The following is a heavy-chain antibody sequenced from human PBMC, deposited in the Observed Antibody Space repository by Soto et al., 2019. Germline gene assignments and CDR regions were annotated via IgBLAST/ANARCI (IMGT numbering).Heavy chain of an antibody. CDR2: IYYSGST. V-gene: IGHV4-31*03. CDR3: ARGIAAAGSNWFDP. J-gene: IGHJ5*02. Sequence: SETLSLTCTVSGGSLSSGGYYWSWIRQHPGKGLEWIGYIYYSGSTYYNPSLKSRVTISVDTSKNQFSLKLSSVSAADTAVYYCARGIAAAGSNWFDPWGQGTLVTV. CDR1: GGSLSSGGYY. D-gene: IGHD6-13*01.